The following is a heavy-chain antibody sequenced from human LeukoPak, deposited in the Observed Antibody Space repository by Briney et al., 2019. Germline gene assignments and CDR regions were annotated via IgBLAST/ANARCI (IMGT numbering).Heavy chain of an antibody. V-gene: IGHV1-18*01. Sequence: GASVKVSCKASGYTFTSYGISWVRQAPGQGLEWMGWISAYNGNTNYAQKLQGRVTMTTDTSTSTAYMELRSLRSDDTAVYYCARVLVRGVRGEERLYYMDVWGKGTTVTISS. D-gene: IGHD3-10*01. CDR3: ARVLVRGVRGEERLYYMDV. CDR1: GYTFTSYG. CDR2: ISAYNGNT. J-gene: IGHJ6*03.